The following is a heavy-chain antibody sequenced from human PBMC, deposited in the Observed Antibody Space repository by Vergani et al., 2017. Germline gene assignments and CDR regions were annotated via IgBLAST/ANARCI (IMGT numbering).Heavy chain of an antibody. CDR2: TYYSGST. CDR3: ARSRYLRRATGEFDY. D-gene: IGHD3-16*01. V-gene: IGHV4-30-4*08. Sequence: QVQLQESGPGLVKPSQTLSLTCTVSGGSISSGDYYWSWIRQPPGKGLEWIGYTYYSGSTYYNPSLKSRVTISVETSKNQFSLKLSSVTAADTAVYYCARSRYLRRATGEFDYWGQGTLVTVSS. CDR1: GGSISSGDYY. J-gene: IGHJ4*02.